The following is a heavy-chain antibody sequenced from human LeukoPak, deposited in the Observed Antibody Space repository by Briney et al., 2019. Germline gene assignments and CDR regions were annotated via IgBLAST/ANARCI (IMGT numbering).Heavy chain of an antibody. CDR3: AREEVIAARAAFDI. CDR1: GFTFSSYS. J-gene: IGHJ3*02. V-gene: IGHV3-48*01. D-gene: IGHD6-13*01. CDR2: ISSSSSTI. Sequence: GGSLRLSCAASGFTFSSYSMNWVRQAPGKGLEWVSYISSSSSTIYYADSVKGRFTISRDNAKNSLYLQMNSLRAEDTAVYYCAREEVIAARAAFDIWGQGTMVTVSS.